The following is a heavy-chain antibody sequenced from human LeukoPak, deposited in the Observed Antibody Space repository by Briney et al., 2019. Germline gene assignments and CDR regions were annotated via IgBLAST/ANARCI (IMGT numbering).Heavy chain of an antibody. V-gene: IGHV3-23*01. J-gene: IGHJ4*02. Sequence: PGGSLRLSCAASGFTFSTYAMSWVRHAPGKGLEWVSASNGYDTYYADSVKGRFTISKDNSKNTLYLQMNSLRAEDSAIYYCAKGSSNGRPYYFDSWGPGSLVTVSS. CDR1: GFTFSTYA. D-gene: IGHD6-25*01. CDR3: AKGSSNGRPYYFDS. CDR2: SNGYDT.